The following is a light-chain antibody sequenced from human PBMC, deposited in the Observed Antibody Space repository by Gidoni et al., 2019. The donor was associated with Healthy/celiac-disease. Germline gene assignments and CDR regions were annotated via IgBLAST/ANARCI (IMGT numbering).Light chain of an antibody. J-gene: IGKJ4*01. V-gene: IGKV3-15*01. CDR1: QSVSSN. CDR3: QQYNNWPPGLT. Sequence: LAPLSVSPGERATLSCTASQSVSSNLAWYQQKPGQAPRLLIYGASTRATGIPARFSGSGSGTEFTLTISSLQSEDFAVYYCQQYNNWPPGLTFGGGTKVEIK. CDR2: GAS.